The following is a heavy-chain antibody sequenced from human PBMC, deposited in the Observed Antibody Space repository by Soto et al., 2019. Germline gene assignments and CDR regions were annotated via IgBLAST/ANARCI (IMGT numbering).Heavy chain of an antibody. CDR3: ARKLVVVAATYYYYGMDV. V-gene: IGHV4-39*01. CDR1: GGSISSSSYY. CDR2: IYYSGST. J-gene: IGHJ6*02. Sequence: PSETLSLTCTVSGGSISSSSYYWGWIRQPPGKGLEWIGSIYYSGSTYYNPSLKSRVTISVDTSKNQFSLKLSSVTAADTAVYYCARKLVVVAATYYYYGMDVWGQGTTVTVSS. D-gene: IGHD2-15*01.